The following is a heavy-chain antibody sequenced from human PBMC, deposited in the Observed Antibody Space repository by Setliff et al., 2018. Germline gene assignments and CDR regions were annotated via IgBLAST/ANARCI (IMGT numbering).Heavy chain of an antibody. CDR2: IGVYSGNT. CDR3: SRLVRYCTTTSCQGASGAEF. CDR1: GYTFRQSI. V-gene: IGHV1-18*01. D-gene: IGHD2-2*01. J-gene: IGHJ4*02. Sequence: ASVKVSCKASGYTFRQSIVSWVRQAPGQGLEWLGWIGVYSGNTYSAQRFQGRVTMTTDTSTSTAYLELRSQTSDDTAVYYCSRLVRYCTTTSCQGASGAEFWGQGTLVTVSS.